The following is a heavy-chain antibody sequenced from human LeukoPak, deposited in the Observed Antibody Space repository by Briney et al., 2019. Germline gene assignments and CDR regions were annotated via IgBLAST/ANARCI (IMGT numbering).Heavy chain of an antibody. CDR2: IKEDGNEK. D-gene: IGHD2-8*01. Sequence: GGSRRLSCTAFGLSFRIYWWSGVGQAPGKGLEWVANIKEDGNEKNYVDSVKGRFTISRDNANNALYLQMNSLRAEDTAVYYCVRVVWSSFFRWGQGSRVVVSS. J-gene: IGHJ4*02. V-gene: IGHV3-7*01. CDR3: VRVVWSSFFR. CDR1: GLSFRIYW.